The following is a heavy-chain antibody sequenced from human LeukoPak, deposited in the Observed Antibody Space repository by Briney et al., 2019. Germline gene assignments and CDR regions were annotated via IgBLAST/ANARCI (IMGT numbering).Heavy chain of an antibody. V-gene: IGHV4-34*01. D-gene: IGHD4-17*01. J-gene: IGHJ4*02. CDR1: GGSFSGYY. CDR3: ARLDGENVLDY. CDR2: INHSGST. Sequence: SETLSLTCAVYGGSFSGYYWSWIRQPPGKGLEWIGEINHSGSTNYKPSLKSRVTISVDTSKNQFSLKLSSVTAADTAVYYCARLDGENVLDYWGQGTLVTVSS.